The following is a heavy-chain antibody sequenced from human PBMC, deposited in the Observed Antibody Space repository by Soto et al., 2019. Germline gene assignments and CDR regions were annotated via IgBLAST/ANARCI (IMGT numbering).Heavy chain of an antibody. Sequence: QVQLVQSGAEVKKPGASVKVSCKASGYTFTSYAMHWVRQAPGQRLEWMGWINAGNGNIKYSQKFQGRVTITRDTSASTAYMELSSLRSEDTAVYYCARAKRYYGSGSYHYYYYYMDVWGKGTTVTVSS. V-gene: IGHV1-3*01. CDR2: INAGNGNI. D-gene: IGHD3-10*01. J-gene: IGHJ6*03. CDR3: ARAKRYYGSGSYHYYYYYMDV. CDR1: GYTFTSYA.